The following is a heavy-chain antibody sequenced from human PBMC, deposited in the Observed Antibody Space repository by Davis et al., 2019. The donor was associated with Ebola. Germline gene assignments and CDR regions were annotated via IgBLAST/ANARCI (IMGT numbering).Heavy chain of an antibody. V-gene: IGHV3-23*01. CDR3: AQDSITLIGIDAFDV. D-gene: IGHD3-22*01. CDR1: GFTFSNYA. J-gene: IGHJ3*01. Sequence: PGGSLRLSCAASGFTFSNYATSWVRQAPGKGLEWVSAISGSTGSTFYADSVKGRFTISRDNSKNTLYLQMNSLRAEDTAVYYCAQDSITLIGIDAFDVWGQGTMVTVSS. CDR2: ISGSTGST.